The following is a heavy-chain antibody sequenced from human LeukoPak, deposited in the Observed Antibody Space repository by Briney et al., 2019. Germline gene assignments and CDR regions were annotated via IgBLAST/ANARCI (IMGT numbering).Heavy chain of an antibody. V-gene: IGHV1-46*01. Sequence: ASVKVSCKASGYTFTSYYMHWVRHAPGQGLEWMGIINPSGGSTSYAQKFQGRVTMTRDMSTSTVYMELSSLRSQDTAVYYCARAGGTTGTRSHYYYYMDVGGKGTTVTVSS. D-gene: IGHD1-1*01. J-gene: IGHJ6*03. CDR1: GYTFTSYY. CDR2: INPSGGST. CDR3: ARAGGTTGTRSHYYYYMDV.